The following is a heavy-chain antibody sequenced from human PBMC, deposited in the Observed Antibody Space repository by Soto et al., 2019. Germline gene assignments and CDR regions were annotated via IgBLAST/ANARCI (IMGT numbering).Heavy chain of an antibody. J-gene: IGHJ5*02. CDR1: GFTFSSYA. CDR3: ARSAIVLMVYAIGTWFDP. Sequence: GGSLRLSCSASGFTFSSYAMHWVRQAPGKGLEWVAVISYDGSNKYYADSVKGRFTISRDNSKNTLYLQVNSLRAEDTAVYYCARSAIVLMVYAIGTWFDPWGQGTLVTVSS. D-gene: IGHD2-8*01. CDR2: ISYDGSNK. V-gene: IGHV3-30-3*01.